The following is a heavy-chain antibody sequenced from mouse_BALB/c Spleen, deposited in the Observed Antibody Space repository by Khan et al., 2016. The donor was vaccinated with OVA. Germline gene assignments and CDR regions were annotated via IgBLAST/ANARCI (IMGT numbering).Heavy chain of an antibody. CDR1: GFNIKDTY. V-gene: IGHV14-3*02. J-gene: IGHJ3*01. CDR2: IDPPNDDS. D-gene: IGHD2-1*01. Sequence: EVQLQQSGAELVKPGASVKLSCSASGFNIKDTYIHWMKQRPEQGLEWIGRIDPPNDDSKYGPKFQAKATLTADTSSNTAYLQLRSLTAEDTSGYYCPTLDGNPFAFGGQGTLVSVSA. CDR3: PTLDGNPFAF.